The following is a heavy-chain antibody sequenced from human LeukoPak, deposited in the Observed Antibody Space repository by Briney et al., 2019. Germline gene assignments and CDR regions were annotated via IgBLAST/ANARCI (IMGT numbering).Heavy chain of an antibody. CDR1: GASISSSY. D-gene: IGHD3-22*01. Sequence: SETLSLTCAVSGASISSSYWSWIRQPPGKGLEWIGYINYSGNTKYNPSLESRVTISVDASNNQFYLRLSSVTAADTAFYSCARGYYDSRGYSNTFDIWGQGTLVTVSS. J-gene: IGHJ3*02. CDR3: ARGYYDSRGYSNTFDI. V-gene: IGHV4-59*01. CDR2: INYSGNT.